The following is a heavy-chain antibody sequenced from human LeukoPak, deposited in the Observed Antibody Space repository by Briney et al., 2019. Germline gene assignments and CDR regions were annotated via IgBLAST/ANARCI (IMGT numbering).Heavy chain of an antibody. CDR3: TALLGITATLVY. CDR1: GFTFSNAW. V-gene: IGHV3-15*01. CDR2: MKSKTDGGTA. J-gene: IGHJ4*02. Sequence: GGSLRLSCAASGFTFSNAWMSWVRQAPGKGLEWVGRMKSKTDGGTAAYAAPVKGRFTISRDDSENTLYLQMNSLKSEDTAVYYCTALLGITATLVYWGQGTLVTVSS. D-gene: IGHD7-27*01.